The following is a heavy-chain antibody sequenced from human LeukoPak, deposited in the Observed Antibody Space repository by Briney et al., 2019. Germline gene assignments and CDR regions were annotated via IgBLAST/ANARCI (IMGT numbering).Heavy chain of an antibody. CDR3: ARHRGYYGSGTNYYFDY. V-gene: IGHV4-4*07. CDR2: IYTSGST. D-gene: IGHD3-10*01. J-gene: IGHJ4*02. CDR1: GGSISSYY. Sequence: SETLSLTCTVSGGSISSYYWSWIRQPAGKGLEWIGRIYTSGSTNYNPSLKSRVTISVDTSKNQFFLKLTSVTAADTAVYYCARHRGYYGSGTNYYFDYWGQGTLVTVSS.